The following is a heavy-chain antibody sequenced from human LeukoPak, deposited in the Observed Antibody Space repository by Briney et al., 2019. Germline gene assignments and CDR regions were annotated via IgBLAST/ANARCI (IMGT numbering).Heavy chain of an antibody. J-gene: IGHJ4*02. CDR3: AKLRRDGYNFYY. Sequence: GGSLRLSCAASGFTFSSYAMSWVRQAPGKGLERVSAISGSGGSTYYADSVKGRFTISRDNSKNTLYLQMNSLRAEDTAVYYCAKLRRDGYNFYYWGQGTLVTVSS. V-gene: IGHV3-23*01. D-gene: IGHD5-24*01. CDR1: GFTFSSYA. CDR2: ISGSGGST.